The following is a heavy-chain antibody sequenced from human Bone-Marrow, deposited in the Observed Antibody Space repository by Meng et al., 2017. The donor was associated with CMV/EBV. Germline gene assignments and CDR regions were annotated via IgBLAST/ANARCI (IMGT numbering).Heavy chain of an antibody. CDR3: ARITMVRGVIITGFDP. V-gene: IGHV4-61*01. D-gene: IGHD3-10*01. CDR2: IYYSGST. Sequence: GSLRLSCTVSGGSVSSGSYYWSWIRQPPGKGLEWIGYIYYSGSTNYNPSLKSRVTISVDTSKNQFSLKLSSVTAADTAVYYCARITMVRGVIITGFDPWGQGTLVTVSS. CDR1: GGSVSSGSYY. J-gene: IGHJ5*02.